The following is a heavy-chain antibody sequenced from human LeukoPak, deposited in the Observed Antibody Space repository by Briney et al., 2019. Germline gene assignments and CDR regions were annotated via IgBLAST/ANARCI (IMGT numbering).Heavy chain of an antibody. CDR2: IWYDGSNE. J-gene: IGHJ3*01. D-gene: IGHD4-17*01. Sequence: GTSLRLSCEASGFIFSTYGMNWVRQAPGKGLEWVAIIWYDGSNEYYADSVKGRFSTSRDNSKSTLYLEMNSLRADDTAIYYCASSTVTTRGVGDFDLWGHGTWVTVSS. V-gene: IGHV3-33*01. CDR1: GFIFSTYG. CDR3: ASSTVTTRGVGDFDL.